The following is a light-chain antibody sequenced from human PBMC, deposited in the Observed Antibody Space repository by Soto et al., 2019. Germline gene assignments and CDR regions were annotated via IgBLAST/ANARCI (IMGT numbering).Light chain of an antibody. CDR3: QQYNSYPWT. Sequence: DIQLTQSPSNLSASVGDRFTITCLASQSLTSWLTWYQQKPGKAPQLLIYDASSLQSGVPSRVSGSGSGTEFTLTISSLQPDDLATDYFQQYNSYPWTFGQGTKVDIK. CDR1: QSLTSW. CDR2: DAS. J-gene: IGKJ1*01. V-gene: IGKV1-5*01.